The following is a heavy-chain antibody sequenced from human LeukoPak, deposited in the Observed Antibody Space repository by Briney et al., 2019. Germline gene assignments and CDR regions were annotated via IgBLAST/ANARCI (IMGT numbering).Heavy chain of an antibody. CDR1: GFTFSSYS. CDR3: AKSGGYSFFPYYFDY. CDR2: ISGSSTYI. D-gene: IGHD5-18*01. Sequence: GGSLRLSCAASGFTFSSYSMDWVRQAPGKGLEWVSSISGSSTYIYYADSVKGRFTISRDNAKNSLYLQMNSLRAEDTAVYYCAKSGGYSFFPYYFDYWGQGTLVTVSS. J-gene: IGHJ4*02. V-gene: IGHV3-21*04.